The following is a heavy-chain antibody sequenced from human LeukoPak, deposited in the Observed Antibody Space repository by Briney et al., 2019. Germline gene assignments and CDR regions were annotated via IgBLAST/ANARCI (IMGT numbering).Heavy chain of an antibody. CDR3: AXHLPQSSGSKRGFDY. CDR2: IHYSGDT. D-gene: IGHD6-19*01. Sequence: PSETLSLTCTVSGGSISGSSYYWGWIRQPPGKXXXXXXSIHYSGDTYXXXXXXXXVTISVDTSKKQFSLNLRSVTAADTALYYCAXHLPQSSGSKRGFDYWGQGTLVTVSS. V-gene: IGHV4-39*01. J-gene: IGHJ4*02. CDR1: GGSISGSSYY.